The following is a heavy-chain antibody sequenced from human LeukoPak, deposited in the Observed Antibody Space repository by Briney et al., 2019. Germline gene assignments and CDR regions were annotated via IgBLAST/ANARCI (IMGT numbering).Heavy chain of an antibody. J-gene: IGHJ5*02. Sequence: SETLSLTCTVAGDSVRGYYWSWIRQPPGKGLEWIGFIYSSGTTNYNPSLKSRFTISVDTSNNQFSLRLTSVTAADTAVYYCAKETYYDFWSGNWFDPWGQGTLVTVSS. CDR3: AKETYYDFWSGNWFDP. V-gene: IGHV4-59*02. D-gene: IGHD3-3*01. CDR1: GDSVRGYY. CDR2: IYSSGTT.